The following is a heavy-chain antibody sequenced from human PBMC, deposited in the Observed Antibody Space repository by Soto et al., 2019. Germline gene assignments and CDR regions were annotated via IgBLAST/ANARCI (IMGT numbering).Heavy chain of an antibody. CDR1: GFTFSSYA. CDR2: ISYDGSNK. Sequence: GGSLRLSCAASGFTFSSYAMHWVRQAPGKGLEWVAVISYDGSNKYYADSVKGRFTISRDNSKNTLYLQMNSLRAEDTAVYYCARRANIKQQWLGANFDYWGQGTLVTVSS. V-gene: IGHV3-30-3*01. J-gene: IGHJ4*02. D-gene: IGHD6-19*01. CDR3: ARRANIKQQWLGANFDY.